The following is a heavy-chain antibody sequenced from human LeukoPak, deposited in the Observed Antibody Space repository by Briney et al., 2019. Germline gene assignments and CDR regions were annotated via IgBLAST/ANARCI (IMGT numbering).Heavy chain of an antibody. V-gene: IGHV3-21*03. CDR3: ATETNGRHYDY. CDR2: IGPTGSDR. Sequence: GGSLRLSCTASGLTFSTPGFSWVRQAPGKGLEWVASIGPTGSDRYHADSIKGRFTISRDNANNFLYLQMNSLRAEDTAVYYCATETNGRHYDYWGQGTLLTVSS. CDR1: GLTFSTPG. D-gene: IGHD1-14*01. J-gene: IGHJ4*02.